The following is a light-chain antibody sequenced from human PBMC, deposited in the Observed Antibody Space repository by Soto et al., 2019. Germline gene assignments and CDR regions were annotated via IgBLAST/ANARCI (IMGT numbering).Light chain of an antibody. CDR3: QQTYSVPWT. V-gene: IGKV1-39*01. CDR1: QSVYSY. Sequence: DIQMTQSPSSLSASVGDRVTITCRTSQSVYSYLTWYQQKPRKAPKLLIYAASTLRSGVPSRFSGSGSGTDFTLTISSLQPEDFATYYCQQTYSVPWTFGQGTKVEIK. CDR2: AAS. J-gene: IGKJ1*01.